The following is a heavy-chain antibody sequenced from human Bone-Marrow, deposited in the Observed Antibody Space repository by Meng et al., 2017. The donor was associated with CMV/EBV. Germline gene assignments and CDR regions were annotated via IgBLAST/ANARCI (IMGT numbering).Heavy chain of an antibody. CDR1: GFSLSTSGMC. V-gene: IGHV2-70*20. CDR3: ARIVLVGGYGLSNPRAGMDV. Sequence: SGPTLVKPTQTLTLTCTFSGFSLSTSGMCVSWVRQPPGKALEWLALIDWDDDKYYSTSLKTRLTISKDTSKNQVVLTMTNMDPVDTATYYCARIVLVGGYGLSNPRAGMDVWGQGTTVTVSS. D-gene: IGHD5-18*01. J-gene: IGHJ6*02. CDR2: IDWDDDK.